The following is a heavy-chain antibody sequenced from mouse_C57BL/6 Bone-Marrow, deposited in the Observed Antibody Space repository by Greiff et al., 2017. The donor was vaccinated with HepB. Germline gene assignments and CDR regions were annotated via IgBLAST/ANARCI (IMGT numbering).Heavy chain of an antibody. D-gene: IGHD2-5*01. CDR2: ISYDGSN. V-gene: IGHV3-6*01. CDR1: GYSITSGYY. CDR3: ARDSNYDAMDY. J-gene: IGHJ4*01. Sequence: EVKLEESGPGLVKPSQSLSLTCSVTGYSITSGYYWNWIRQFPGNKLEWMGYISYDGSNNYNPSLKNRISITRDTSKNQFFLKLNSVTTEDTATYYCARDSNYDAMDYWGQGTSVTVSS.